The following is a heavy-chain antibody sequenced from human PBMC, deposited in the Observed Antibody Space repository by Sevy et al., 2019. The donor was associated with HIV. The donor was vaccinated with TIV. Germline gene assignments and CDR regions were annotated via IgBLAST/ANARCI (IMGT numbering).Heavy chain of an antibody. V-gene: IGHV3-21*01. J-gene: IGHJ4*02. Sequence: GGSLRLSCAASGFTFSSYSMNWVRQAPGKGLEWVSSISSSSSYIYYADSVKGRFTISRDNAKNSLYLQMNSLRAEDTAVYYCARECYGDCGLDYWGQGTLVTVSS. CDR1: GFTFSSYS. CDR3: ARECYGDCGLDY. CDR2: ISSSSSYI. D-gene: IGHD4-17*01.